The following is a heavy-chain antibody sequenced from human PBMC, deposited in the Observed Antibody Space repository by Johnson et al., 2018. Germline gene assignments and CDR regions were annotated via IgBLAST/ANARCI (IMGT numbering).Heavy chain of an antibody. V-gene: IGHV3-33*01. J-gene: IGHJ3*01. CDR1: GFVFSTSG. CDR2: VWNDGSKQ. CDR3: AREDWNYGRGTLDM. D-gene: IGHD1-7*01. Sequence: QVQLVESGGGVVQPGRSXRLSCAASGFVFSTSGMNWVRQAPDKGLEWVALVWNDGSKQYYADSVTGRFTISRDNSKSTLFLQMDSLRVEATAVYYCAREDWNYGRGTLDMWGQGTMVAVSS.